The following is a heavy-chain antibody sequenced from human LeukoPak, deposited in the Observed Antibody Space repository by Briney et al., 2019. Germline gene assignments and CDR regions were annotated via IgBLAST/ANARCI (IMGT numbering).Heavy chain of an antibody. D-gene: IGHD3-9*01. CDR2: INPSGGST. CDR3: ARGSGGPRYFDWLLSY. Sequence: GASVKVSCKASGYTFTSYYMHWVRQAPGQGLEWMGIINPSGGSTSYAQKFQGRVTMTRDTSTSTVYMELSSLRSEDTAVYYCARGSGGPRYFDWLLSYWGQGTLVTVSS. J-gene: IGHJ4*02. CDR1: GYTFTSYY. V-gene: IGHV1-46*01.